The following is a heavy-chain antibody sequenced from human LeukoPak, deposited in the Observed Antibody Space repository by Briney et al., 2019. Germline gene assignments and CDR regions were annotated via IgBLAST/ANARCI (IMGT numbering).Heavy chain of an antibody. D-gene: IGHD2-15*01. CDR2: IFYSGST. CDR3: ARAGWYTIDN. CDR1: GGSISTSSYY. J-gene: IGHJ4*02. Sequence: SETLSLTCTVSGGSISTSSYYWGWVRQPPGKGLEWIGNIFYSGSTYYSPSLKSRVTISLDTSRNQFSLKLNSVTAADTAVYYCARAGWYTIDNWGQGTLVTVSS. V-gene: IGHV4-39*07.